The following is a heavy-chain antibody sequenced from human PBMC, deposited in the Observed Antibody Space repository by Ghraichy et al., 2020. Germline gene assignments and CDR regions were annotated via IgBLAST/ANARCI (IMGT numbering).Heavy chain of an antibody. Sequence: GGSLRLSCAASGFTFSSYGMHWVRQAPGKGLEWVAFIRYDGSNKYYADSVKGRFTISRDNSKNTLYLQMNSLRAEDTAVYYCAKDPTSIAAAGPLDYWGQGNLVTVSS. J-gene: IGHJ4*02. D-gene: IGHD6-13*01. CDR3: AKDPTSIAAAGPLDY. CDR1: GFTFSSYG. CDR2: IRYDGSNK. V-gene: IGHV3-30*02.